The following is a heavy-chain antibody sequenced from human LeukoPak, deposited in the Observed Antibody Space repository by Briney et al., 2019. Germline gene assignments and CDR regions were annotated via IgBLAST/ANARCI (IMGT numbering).Heavy chain of an antibody. D-gene: IGHD5-18*01. CDR2: IGSSARTI. J-gene: IGHJ4*02. CDR1: GLSFSTYD. V-gene: IGHV3-48*03. CDR3: ASPLCGYCYGPMHL. Sequence: GGSLRLSCAASGLSFSTYDMTWVRQAPGKGLEWVSYIGSSARTIYYAESVKGRFIISRDNAKNSLYLQMNSLRAEDTAIYYCASPLCGYCYGPMHLWGEGTVVTVSS.